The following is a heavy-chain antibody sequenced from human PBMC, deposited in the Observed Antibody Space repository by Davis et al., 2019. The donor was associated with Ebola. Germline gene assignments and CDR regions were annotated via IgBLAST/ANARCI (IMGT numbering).Heavy chain of an antibody. Sequence: PGGSLRLSCAASGFTFSRNNMNWVRQAPGKGLEWVSYINTGTSSTHYADSVKGRFIISRDDVRNSLYLQMNSLRDEDTAVYYCAREAGAPPERGLDIWGQGTVVTVSS. V-gene: IGHV3-48*02. J-gene: IGHJ3*02. CDR1: GFTFSRNN. CDR3: AREAGAPPERGLDI. D-gene: IGHD1-1*01. CDR2: INTGTSST.